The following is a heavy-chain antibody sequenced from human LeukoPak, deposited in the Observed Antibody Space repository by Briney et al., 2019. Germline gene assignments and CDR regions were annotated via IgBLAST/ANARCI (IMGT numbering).Heavy chain of an antibody. Sequence: GASVKVSCKASGYTFTSYDINWVRQATGQGLEWMGWMNPNSGNTGYAQKFQGRVTMTRNTSISTAYMELSSLRSEDTAVYYCATLRGFGPLPSSYYYYYGMDVWGQGTTVTVS. CDR1: GYTFTSYD. CDR3: ATLRGFGPLPSSYYYYYGMDV. V-gene: IGHV1-8*01. J-gene: IGHJ6*02. D-gene: IGHD3-10*01. CDR2: MNPNSGNT.